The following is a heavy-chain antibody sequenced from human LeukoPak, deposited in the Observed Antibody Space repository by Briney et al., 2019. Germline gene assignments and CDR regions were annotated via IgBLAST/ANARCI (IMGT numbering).Heavy chain of an antibody. CDR2: IKQDGSDR. J-gene: IGHJ4*02. CDR1: GFTFRNYW. CDR3: VRNLAVAGTCFDS. V-gene: IGHV3-7*03. Sequence: GGSLRLSCAASGFTFRNYWMSWVRQAPGTGLEWVANIKQDGSDRNYVTSVRGRFTISRDNAESSLYLQMNSLRVEDTAVYYCVRNLAVAGTCFDSWGQGTPVTVSS. D-gene: IGHD6-19*01.